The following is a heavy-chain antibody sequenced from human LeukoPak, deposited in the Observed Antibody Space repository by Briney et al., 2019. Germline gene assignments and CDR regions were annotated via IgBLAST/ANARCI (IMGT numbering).Heavy chain of an antibody. CDR2: IKQDGSDR. J-gene: IGHJ4*02. CDR1: GFTFRNYW. CDR3: VRNLAVAGTCFDS. V-gene: IGHV3-7*03. Sequence: GGSLRLSCAASGFTFRNYWMSWVRQAPGTGLEWVANIKQDGSDRNYVTSVRGRFTISRDNAESSLYLQMNSLRVEDTAVYYCVRNLAVAGTCFDSWGQGTPVTVSS. D-gene: IGHD6-19*01.